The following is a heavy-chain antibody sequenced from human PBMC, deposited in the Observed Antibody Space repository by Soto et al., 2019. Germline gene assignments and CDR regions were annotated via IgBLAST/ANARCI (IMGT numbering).Heavy chain of an antibody. D-gene: IGHD3-10*01. V-gene: IGHV4-59*01. J-gene: IGHJ4*02. CDR1: GGSISSYY. CDR2: IYYSGST. CDR3: ARGKLLWFGVFPPRGTYYFDY. Sequence: SETLSLTCTVSGGSISSYYWSWIRQPPGKGLEWIGYIYYSGSTNYNPSLKSRVTISVDTSKNQFSLKLSSVTAADTAVYYCARGKLLWFGVFPPRGTYYFDYWGQGTLVTVSS.